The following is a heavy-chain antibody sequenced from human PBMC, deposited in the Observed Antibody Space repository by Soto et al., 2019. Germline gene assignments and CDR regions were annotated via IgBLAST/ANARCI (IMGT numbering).Heavy chain of an antibody. V-gene: IGHV4-30-2*01. CDR1: GGSIGSGGYS. CDR3: ARDYFDSSDYTTNWFDP. Sequence: PSETLSLTCAVSGGSIGSGGYSWSWIRQPPGKGLEWIGYIYHSGSTYYNPSLKSRVTISVDRSKNQFSLKLTSVTAADTALYYCARDYFDSSDYTTNWFDPWGQGALVTVSS. CDR2: IYHSGST. J-gene: IGHJ5*02. D-gene: IGHD3-22*01.